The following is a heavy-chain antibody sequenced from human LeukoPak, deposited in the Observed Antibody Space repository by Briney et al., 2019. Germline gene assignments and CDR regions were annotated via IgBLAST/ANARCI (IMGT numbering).Heavy chain of an antibody. Sequence: PGGSLRLSCAASGFTFSSYSMNWVRQAPGKGLEWVSSISSSSSYIYYADSVKGRFTISRDNAKNSLYLQMNSLRAEDTAAYYCAKIIPGGPRSYYYWGQGTLITVSS. J-gene: IGHJ4*02. D-gene: IGHD3-10*01. CDR2: ISSSSSYI. V-gene: IGHV3-21*04. CDR1: GFTFSSYS. CDR3: AKIIPGGPRSYYY.